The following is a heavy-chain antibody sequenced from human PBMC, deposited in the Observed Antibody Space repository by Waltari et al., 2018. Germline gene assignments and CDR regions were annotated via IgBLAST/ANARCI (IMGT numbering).Heavy chain of an antibody. CDR2: IYYSGST. V-gene: IGHV4-39*07. Sequence: QLQLQESGPGLVKPSETLSLTCTVSGGSISSRSYYWGWIRQPPGKGLEWIGSIYYSGSTYYNPSLKSRVTISVDTSKNQFSLKLSSVTAADTAVYYCARGRSYSNYYYYYYMDVWGKGTTVTISS. CDR3: ARGRSYSNYYYYYYMDV. J-gene: IGHJ6*03. D-gene: IGHD4-4*01. CDR1: GGSISSRSYY.